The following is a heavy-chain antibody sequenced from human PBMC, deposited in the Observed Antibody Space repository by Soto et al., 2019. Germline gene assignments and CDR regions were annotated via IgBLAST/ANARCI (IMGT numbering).Heavy chain of an antibody. V-gene: IGHV3-23*01. CDR2: ISGSGGST. D-gene: IGHD3-22*01. Sequence: GGSLRLSCAASGFTFSSYAMSWVRQAPGKGLEWVSAISGSGGSTYYADSVKGRFTISRDNSKNTLYQQMNSLRAEDTAVDYCAKDAGDYYDSSGSNWFDPWGQGTLVTVSS. CDR1: GFTFSSYA. J-gene: IGHJ5*02. CDR3: AKDAGDYYDSSGSNWFDP.